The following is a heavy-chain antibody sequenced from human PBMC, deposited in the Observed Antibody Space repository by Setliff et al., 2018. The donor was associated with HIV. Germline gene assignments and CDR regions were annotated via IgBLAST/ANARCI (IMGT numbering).Heavy chain of an antibody. CDR3: AKERRGWYPDS. V-gene: IGHV3-7*01. CDR1: GFSYYT. J-gene: IGHJ4*02. Sequence: GGSLRLSCAASGFSYYTMNWVRQAPGKGLEWVAKIKQGGSEEYYVDSVKGRFTISRDNAKNSVYLQMNSLRPEDTAVYYCAKERRGWYPDSWGQGTLVTVSS. CDR2: IKQGGSEE. D-gene: IGHD6-19*01.